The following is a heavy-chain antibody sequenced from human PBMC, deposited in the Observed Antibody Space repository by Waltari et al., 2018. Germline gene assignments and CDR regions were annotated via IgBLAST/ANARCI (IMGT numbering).Heavy chain of an antibody. V-gene: IGHV4-61*02. CDR2: IYTSGST. J-gene: IGHJ6*03. CDR1: GGSISSGSYY. Sequence: QVQLQESGPGLVKPSQTLSLTCTVSGGSISSGSYYWSWIRQPAGKGLEWIGRIYTSGSTNSNPTLKSRVTISVDTSKNQFSLKRSSVTAADTAVYYCARLHRYCSSTSCYEDYYYMDVWGKGTTVTVSS. CDR3: ARLHRYCSSTSCYEDYYYMDV. D-gene: IGHD2-2*01.